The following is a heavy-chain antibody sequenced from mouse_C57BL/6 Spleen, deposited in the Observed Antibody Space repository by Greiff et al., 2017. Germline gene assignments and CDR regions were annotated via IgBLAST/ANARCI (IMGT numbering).Heavy chain of an antibody. CDR2: ISDGGSYT. V-gene: IGHV5-4*03. Sequence: EVKLVESGGGLVKPGGSLKLSCAASGFTFSSYAMSWVRQTPEKRLEWVATISDGGSYTYYPDNVKGRFTISRDNAKNNLYLQMSHLKSEDTAMYYCARGYYGNFPWYFDVWGTGTTVTVSS. CDR1: GFTFSSYA. J-gene: IGHJ1*03. D-gene: IGHD2-1*01. CDR3: ARGYYGNFPWYFDV.